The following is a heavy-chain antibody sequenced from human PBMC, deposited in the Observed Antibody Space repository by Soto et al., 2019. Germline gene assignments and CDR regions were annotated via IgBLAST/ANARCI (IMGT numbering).Heavy chain of an antibody. Sequence: SETLTLTCTVSGGSITTGGYYWSWIRQLPGKGLEWIGHRYYSESTYYNPSLKSRVSISLDTSKNQFSLKLSFVTAADTAMYYCARTKCSGGSCYSWSLDYWGQGTPVTVSS. D-gene: IGHD2-15*01. CDR2: RYYSEST. J-gene: IGHJ4*02. CDR3: ARTKCSGGSCYSWSLDY. V-gene: IGHV4-31*03. CDR1: GGSITTGGYY.